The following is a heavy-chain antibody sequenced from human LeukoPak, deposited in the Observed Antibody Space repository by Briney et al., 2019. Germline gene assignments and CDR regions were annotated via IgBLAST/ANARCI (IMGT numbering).Heavy chain of an antibody. CDR2: ISGSGGST. J-gene: IGHJ4*02. CDR1: GFTFSSYA. CDR3: AAATISDVYYFDY. V-gene: IGHV3-23*01. Sequence: GGSLRLSCAASGFTFSSYAMSWVRQAPGKGLEWVSAISGSGGSTYYADSVKGRFTISRDNSKNTLYLQMNSLRAEDTAVYYCAAATISDVYYFDYWGQGTLVTVSS. D-gene: IGHD2-21*02.